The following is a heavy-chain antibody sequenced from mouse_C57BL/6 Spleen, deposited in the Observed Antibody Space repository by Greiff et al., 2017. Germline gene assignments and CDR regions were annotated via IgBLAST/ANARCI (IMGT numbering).Heavy chain of an antibody. CDR1: GYTFTDYN. J-gene: IGHJ2*01. Sequence: VQLQQSGPELVKPGASVKMSCKASGYTFTDYNMHWVKQSHGKSLEWIGYINPNNGGTSYNQKFKGKATLTVNKSSSTAYMELRSLTSEASSVYYCARCYYGTSYSFDYWGQGTTLTVSS. CDR2: INPNNGGT. V-gene: IGHV1-22*01. CDR3: ARCYYGTSYSFDY. D-gene: IGHD1-1*01.